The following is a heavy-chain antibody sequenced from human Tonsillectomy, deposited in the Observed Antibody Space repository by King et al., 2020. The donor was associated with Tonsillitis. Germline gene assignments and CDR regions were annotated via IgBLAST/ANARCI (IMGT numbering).Heavy chain of an antibody. V-gene: IGHV3-33*01. Sequence: VQLVESGGGVVQPGRSLRLSCAASGFTFSSYGMHWVRQAPGKGLEWVAVIWYDGSNKYYADSVKGRFTISRDNSKNTLYLQMNSLRAEDTAVYYCARDGGYCTNGVCDRPFDYWGQGTLVTVSS. D-gene: IGHD2-8*01. CDR1: GFTFSSYG. CDR3: ARDGGYCTNGVCDRPFDY. CDR2: IWYDGSNK. J-gene: IGHJ4*01.